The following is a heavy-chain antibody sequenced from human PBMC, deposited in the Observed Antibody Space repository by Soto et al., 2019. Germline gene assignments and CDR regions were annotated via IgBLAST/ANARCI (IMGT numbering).Heavy chain of an antibody. J-gene: IGHJ4*02. CDR3: TTDSTAYYDSSGYQIDY. D-gene: IGHD3-22*01. Sequence: EVQLVESGGGLVKPGGYLRLSCAASGFTFSNAWMSWVRQAPGKGLEWVGRIKSKTDGGTTDYAAPVKGRFTISRDDSKNTLYLQMNSLKTEDTAVYYCTTDSTAYYDSSGYQIDYWGQGTLVTVSS. CDR2: IKSKTDGGTT. CDR1: GFTFSNAW. V-gene: IGHV3-15*01.